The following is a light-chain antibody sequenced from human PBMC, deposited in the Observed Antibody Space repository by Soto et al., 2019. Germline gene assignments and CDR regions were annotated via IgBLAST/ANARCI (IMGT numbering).Light chain of an antibody. CDR3: RSYGINTVM. CDR1: SSDVGGDNY. CDR2: EVR. V-gene: IGLV2-8*01. J-gene: IGLJ3*02. Sequence: QSVLTQPPSAYGSPGQSVTISCTGTSSDVGGDNYVSWYQQQPGKAPKLMIYEVRKRPSGVPDRFSGSKSGNTASLTVAGLQAEEEADYYCRSYGINTVMFGGGTKLTVL.